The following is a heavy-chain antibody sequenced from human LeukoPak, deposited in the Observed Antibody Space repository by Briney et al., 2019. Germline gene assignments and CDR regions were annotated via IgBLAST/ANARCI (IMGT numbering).Heavy chain of an antibody. CDR2: ISGSGGST. CDR1: GFTFSSYA. Sequence: GGSLRLSCAASGFTFSSYAMSWVRQAPGKGLEWVSAISGSGGSTYYADSVKGRFTISRDNSKNTLYLQMNSLRAEDTAVYYCARPSYGDYESSFVWWGQGTLVTVSS. V-gene: IGHV3-23*01. D-gene: IGHD4-17*01. J-gene: IGHJ4*02. CDR3: ARPSYGDYESSFVW.